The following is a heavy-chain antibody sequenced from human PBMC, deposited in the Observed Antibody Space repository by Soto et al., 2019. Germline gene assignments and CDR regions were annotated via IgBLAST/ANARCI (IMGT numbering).Heavy chain of an antibody. CDR2: IIPIFGTA. J-gene: IGHJ5*01. V-gene: IGHV1-69*13. D-gene: IGHD3-22*01. Sequence: AVKVSCNTSAGTFSSYAISWVRQAPGQGLEGMGGIIPIFGTANYAQKFQGRVTITADESTSTAYMELSSLRSEDTAVYYCARSQGYYDSSGYYYRNCFDAWGQGTLVTVSS. CDR3: ARSQGYYDSSGYYYRNCFDA. CDR1: AGTFSSYA.